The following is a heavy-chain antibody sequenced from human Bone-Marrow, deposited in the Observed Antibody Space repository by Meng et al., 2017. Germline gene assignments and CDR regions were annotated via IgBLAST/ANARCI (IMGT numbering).Heavy chain of an antibody. CDR3: ARGNTYYDILTIDY. V-gene: IGHV1-3*01. D-gene: IGHD3-9*01. CDR2: INAGNGNT. CDR1: GYTFTSYA. J-gene: IGHJ4*02. Sequence: VQLVQSGAEVKKPGASVKVSCKASGYTFTSYAMHWVRQAPGQRLEWMGWINAGNGNTKYSQKFQGRVTITRDTSASTAYMELSSLRSEDTTVYYCARGNTYYDILTIDYWGQGTLVTVSS.